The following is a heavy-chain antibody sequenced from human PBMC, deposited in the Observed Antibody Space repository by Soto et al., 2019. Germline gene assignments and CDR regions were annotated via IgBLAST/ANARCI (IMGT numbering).Heavy chain of an antibody. CDR1: GGSISSDDHY. CDR3: ASRVPGNSSTCYIESSYYYYYMDV. CDR2: VYSSGTT. Sequence: QVQLRESGPGLVKPSQTLSLTCTVSGGSISSDDHYCGWIRQHPGKGLEWIGYVYSSGTTYYSPSLNGRVTISVDTSENKCSLTLSSVTAADTAIYSCASRVPGNSSTCYIESSYYYYYMDVWCRGTTVTVSS. V-gene: IGHV4-31*03. D-gene: IGHD2-2*02. J-gene: IGHJ6*03.